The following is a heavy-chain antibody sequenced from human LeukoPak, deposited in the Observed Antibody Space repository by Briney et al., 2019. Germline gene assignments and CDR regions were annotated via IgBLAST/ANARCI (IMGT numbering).Heavy chain of an antibody. CDR1: GYTFTDYY. CDR2: INPNSGGT. J-gene: IGHJ4*02. V-gene: IGHV1-2*02. Sequence: ASVKVSCKASGYTFTDYYMHWVGQAPGQGLEWMGWINPNSGGTNYAQKFQGRVTMTRDTSISTAYMELSRLRSDDTAVYYCARWDPTYDIAASGTSNYYWGQGTLVTVSS. CDR3: ARWDPTYDIAASGTSNYY. D-gene: IGHD6-13*01.